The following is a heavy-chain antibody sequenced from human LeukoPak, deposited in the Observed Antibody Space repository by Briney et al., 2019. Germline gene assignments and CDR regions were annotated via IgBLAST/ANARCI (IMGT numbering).Heavy chain of an antibody. CDR3: ARDRDSWNERGIDY. CDR1: GFTFRSYE. D-gene: IGHD1-1*01. V-gene: IGHV3-21*01. Sequence: PGGSLRLSCAASGFTFRSYEMNWVRQAPGKGLEWVSSINSHSNYIYYAGSVKGRFTISGDNARNSLYLQMNTLRAEDTSLYYCARDRDSWNERGIDYWGQGILVTVSS. J-gene: IGHJ4*02. CDR2: INSHSNYI.